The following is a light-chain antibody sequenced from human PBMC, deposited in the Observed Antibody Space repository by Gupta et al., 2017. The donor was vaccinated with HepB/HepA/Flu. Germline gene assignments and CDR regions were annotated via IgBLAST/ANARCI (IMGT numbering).Light chain of an antibody. CDR2: LTP. V-gene: IGKV2-28*01. CDR3: MQTLQRPRA. Sequence: DIVLTPSPLSLPVTPGEPASISCRSSQSLLYSDGYHDLDLYLQRPGQSRQRLSYLTPNRAAGVPGRFSGSGFGTDLTLEISRVEAEDVGVYYCMQTLQRPRAFGGGTKVEIK. J-gene: IGKJ4*02. CDR1: QSLLYSDGYHD.